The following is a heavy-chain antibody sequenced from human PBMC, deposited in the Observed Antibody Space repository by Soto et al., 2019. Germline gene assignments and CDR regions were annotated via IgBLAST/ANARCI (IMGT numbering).Heavy chain of an antibody. CDR1: GGSISSSYW. D-gene: IGHD6-19*01. CDR3: VRSSGWYMLDY. V-gene: IGHV4-4*02. CDR2: ISHSGST. J-gene: IGHJ4*02. Sequence: QVQLQESGPGLVKPSGTLSLACAVSGGSISSSYWWSWVRQPPGKGLEWIGEISHSGSTTYNPSLKSRITISLDKSENQFSLRLNSVTAADTAVYYCVRSSGWYMLDYWGQGTLVTVSS.